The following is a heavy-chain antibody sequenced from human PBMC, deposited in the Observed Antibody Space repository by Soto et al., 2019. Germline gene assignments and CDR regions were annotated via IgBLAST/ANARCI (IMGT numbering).Heavy chain of an antibody. CDR1: GLPFNNYS. D-gene: IGHD4-17*01. J-gene: IGHJ6*02. CDR2: ISGPGGST. CDR3: ATSTLTTVFFFYGMDV. V-gene: IGHV3-23*01. Sequence: GGSLKLSCASSGLPFNNYSMTLVRPDPGKGLEWVSTISGPGGSTYHADSVKGRFTISRDNSKNALYLQMDSLRAEDTAVYYCATSTLTTVFFFYGMDVWGQGTTVNVS.